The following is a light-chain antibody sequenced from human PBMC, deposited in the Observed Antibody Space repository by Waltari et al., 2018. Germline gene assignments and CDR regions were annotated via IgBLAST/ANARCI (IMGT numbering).Light chain of an antibody. V-gene: IGKV3-20*01. CDR2: DAT. CDR1: QSISSV. CDR3: QKYGTLPAT. Sequence: DIFLTQSPGTLSLSPGEGATLSCRASQSISSVLAWYQQKPGQPPRLLIYDATTRATGLPDRFSGSGSGTDLSLTISRLEPEDFAVYYCQKYGTLPATFGQGTKVEIK. J-gene: IGKJ1*01.